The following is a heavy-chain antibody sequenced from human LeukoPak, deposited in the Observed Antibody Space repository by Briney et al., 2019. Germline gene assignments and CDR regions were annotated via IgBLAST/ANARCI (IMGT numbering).Heavy chain of an antibody. CDR1: GYTFTSYD. Sequence: ASVKVSCKASGYTFTSYDINWVRQATGQGLEWMGWMNPNSGNTGYAQKLQGRVTMTTDTSTTTAYMELRSLRSDDTAVYYCARGGSITTIRGVIITDAFDIWGQGTMVTVSS. J-gene: IGHJ3*02. V-gene: IGHV1-8*01. CDR2: MNPNSGNT. CDR3: ARGGSITTIRGVIITDAFDI. D-gene: IGHD3-10*01.